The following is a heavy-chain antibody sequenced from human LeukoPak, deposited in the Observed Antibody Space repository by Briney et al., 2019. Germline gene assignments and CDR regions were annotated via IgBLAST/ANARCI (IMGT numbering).Heavy chain of an antibody. V-gene: IGHV1-69*13. CDR2: IIPIFGTA. Sequence: SVKVSCKASGGTFSSYAISWVRQAPGQGLEWMGGIIPIFGTANYAQKFQGRVTITADESTSTAYMELSSLRSEDTAVYYCAITMVRGVIRDFDYWGQGTLVTVSS. CDR3: AITMVRGVIRDFDY. J-gene: IGHJ4*02. D-gene: IGHD3-10*01. CDR1: GGTFSSYA.